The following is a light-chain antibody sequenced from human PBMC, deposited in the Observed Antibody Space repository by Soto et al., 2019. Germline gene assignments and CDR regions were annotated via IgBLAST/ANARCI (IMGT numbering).Light chain of an antibody. CDR3: SSYTSSRAYV. Sequence: LTQPASVSGSPGQSITISCTGTSSDVGGYNYVSWYQQQSGKAPKLMIHEVSNRPSGASNRFSGSKSGNTATLTISGLQAEDEADYYCSSYTSSRAYVFGIGTKVTVL. J-gene: IGLJ1*01. V-gene: IGLV2-14*01. CDR2: EVS. CDR1: SSDVGGYNY.